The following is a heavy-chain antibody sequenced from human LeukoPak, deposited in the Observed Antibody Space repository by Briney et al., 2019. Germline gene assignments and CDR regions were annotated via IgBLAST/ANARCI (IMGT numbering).Heavy chain of an antibody. J-gene: IGHJ4*02. D-gene: IGHD3-22*01. Sequence: GGSLRLSCAASGFTFSSYAMHWVRQAPGKGLEWVAVISYDGSNKYYADSVKGQFTISRDNSKNTLYLQMNSLRAEDTAVYYCARERGTGYYDSSGYYDSYFDYWGQGTLVTVSS. CDR3: ARERGTGYYDSSGYYDSYFDY. CDR1: GFTFSSYA. CDR2: ISYDGSNK. V-gene: IGHV3-30*04.